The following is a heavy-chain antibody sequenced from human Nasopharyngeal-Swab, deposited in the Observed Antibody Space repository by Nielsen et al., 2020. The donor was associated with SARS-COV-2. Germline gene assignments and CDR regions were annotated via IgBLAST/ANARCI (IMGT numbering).Heavy chain of an antibody. D-gene: IGHD2-2*01. Sequence: SETLSLTCAVYGGSFSSYYWGWIRQPPGKGLEWIGSIYYSGSTYYNPSLKSRVTISVDTSKNQFSLKLSSVTAADTAVYYCARCIVVVPAAIRGTDYYYMDVWGKGTTVTVSS. CDR1: GGSFSSYY. J-gene: IGHJ6*03. V-gene: IGHV4-39*01. CDR2: IYYSGST. CDR3: ARCIVVVPAAIRGTDYYYMDV.